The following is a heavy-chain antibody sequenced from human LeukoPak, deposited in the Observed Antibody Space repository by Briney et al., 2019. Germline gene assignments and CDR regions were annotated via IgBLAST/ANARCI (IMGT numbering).Heavy chain of an antibody. CDR3: ARDPDYGDPNFDY. CDR1: GFTFNSYS. D-gene: IGHD4-17*01. Sequence: PGGSLRLSCAASGFTFNSYSMNWVRQAPGKGLEWVSSISSSSSYIYYADSVKGRFTISRDNAKNSLYLQMNSLRAEDTAVYYCARDPDYGDPNFDYWGQGTLVTVSS. CDR2: ISSSSSYI. J-gene: IGHJ4*02. V-gene: IGHV3-21*01.